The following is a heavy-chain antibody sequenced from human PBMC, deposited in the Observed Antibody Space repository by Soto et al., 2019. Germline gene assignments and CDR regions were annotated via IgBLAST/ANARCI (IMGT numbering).Heavy chain of an antibody. D-gene: IGHD3-3*01. Sequence: GGSLRLSCAASGFTFSSYAMSWVRQAPGKGLEWVSAISGSGGSTYYADSVKGRFTISRDNSKNTLYLQMNSLRAEDTAVYYCAKLNVYDFWSGRQFDYWGQGTLVTVSS. J-gene: IGHJ4*02. V-gene: IGHV3-23*01. CDR2: ISGSGGST. CDR1: GFTFSSYA. CDR3: AKLNVYDFWSGRQFDY.